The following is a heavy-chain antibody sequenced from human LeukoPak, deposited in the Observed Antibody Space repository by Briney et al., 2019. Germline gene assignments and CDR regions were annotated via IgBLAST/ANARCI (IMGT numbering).Heavy chain of an antibody. CDR1: GYTFTSYY. CDR3: ARDLTRCSGGSCYNANLDY. D-gene: IGHD2-15*01. Sequence: GASVKASCKASGYTFTSYYMHWVRQAPGQGLEWMGIINPSGGSTSYAQKFQGRVTMTRDTSTSTVYMELSSLRSEDTAVYYCARDLTRCSGGSCYNANLDYWGQGTLVTVSS. J-gene: IGHJ4*02. CDR2: INPSGGST. V-gene: IGHV1-46*01.